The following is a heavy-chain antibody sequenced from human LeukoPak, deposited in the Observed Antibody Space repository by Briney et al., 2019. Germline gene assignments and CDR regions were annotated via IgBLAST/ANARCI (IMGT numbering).Heavy chain of an antibody. CDR3: ARTYVWGSYRPYYFDY. J-gene: IGHJ4*02. V-gene: IGHV5-51*01. CDR1: GYSFTSYW. CDR2: IYPGDSDT. Sequence: GESLKISCKGSGYSFTSYWIGWVRQMPGKGLEWMGIIYPGDSDTRYSPSFQGQVTISADKSISTAYLQRSSLKASDTAMYYCARTYVWGSYRPYYFDYWGQGTLVTVSS. D-gene: IGHD3-16*02.